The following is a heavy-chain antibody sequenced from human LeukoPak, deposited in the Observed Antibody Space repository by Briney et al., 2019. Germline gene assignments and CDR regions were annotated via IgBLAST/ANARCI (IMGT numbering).Heavy chain of an antibody. CDR1: GFTFSSYA. Sequence: PGGSLRLSCAASGFTFSSYAMSWVRQAPGKGLERVSAISGSGGSTYYADSVKGRFTISRDNSKNTLYLQMNSLRAEDTAVYYCAKDGNDILTGYYSIGEYYFDYWGQGTLVTVSS. D-gene: IGHD3-9*01. CDR3: AKDGNDILTGYYSIGEYYFDY. V-gene: IGHV3-23*01. J-gene: IGHJ4*02. CDR2: ISGSGGST.